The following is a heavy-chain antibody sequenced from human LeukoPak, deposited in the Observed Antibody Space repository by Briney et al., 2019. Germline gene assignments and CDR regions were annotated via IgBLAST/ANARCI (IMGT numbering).Heavy chain of an antibody. CDR1: GFTFSSPA. J-gene: IGHJ5*02. Sequence: GGSLRLSCAASGFTFSSPAMSWVRQAPGKGLEWVSAISGSGGSTYYADSVKGRFTISRDNSKNTLYLQMNSLRAEDTAVYYCAKDEPVTISGVVIPYHNWFDPWGQGTLVTVSS. V-gene: IGHV3-23*01. D-gene: IGHD3-3*01. CDR3: AKDEPVTISGVVIPYHNWFDP. CDR2: ISGSGGST.